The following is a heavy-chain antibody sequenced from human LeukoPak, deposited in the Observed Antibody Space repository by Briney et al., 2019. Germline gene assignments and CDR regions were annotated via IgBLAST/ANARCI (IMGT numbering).Heavy chain of an antibody. CDR2: IIPIFGTA. CDR3: ARHRNYDFWSGLHNWFDP. Sequence: ASVKVSCRASGGTFSSYAISWVRQAPGQGLEWMGGIIPIFGTANYAQKFQGRVTITADESTSTAYMELSSLRSEDTAVYYCARHRNYDFWSGLHNWFDPWGQGTLVTVSS. D-gene: IGHD3-3*01. V-gene: IGHV1-69*13. J-gene: IGHJ5*02. CDR1: GGTFSSYA.